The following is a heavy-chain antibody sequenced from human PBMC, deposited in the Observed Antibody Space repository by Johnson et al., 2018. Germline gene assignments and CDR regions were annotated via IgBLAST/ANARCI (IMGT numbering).Heavy chain of an antibody. CDR1: GFTFDDYA. CDR3: AKGYVPYYYGSGSYSYYYMDV. CDR2: ISWDGGST. D-gene: IGHD3-10*01. J-gene: IGHJ6*03. V-gene: IGHV3-43D*03. Sequence: VQLVESGGVVVQPGGSLRLSCAASGFTFDDYAMHWVRQAPGKSLEWVSLISWDGGSTYYADSVTGRFTISRDNSKNSLYLQMNSLRAEDTALYYCAKGYVPYYYGSGSYSYYYMDVWGKGTTVTVSS.